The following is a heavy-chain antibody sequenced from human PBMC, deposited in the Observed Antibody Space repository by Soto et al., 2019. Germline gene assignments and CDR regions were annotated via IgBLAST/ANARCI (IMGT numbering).Heavy chain of an antibody. V-gene: IGHV5-51*01. D-gene: IGHD3-10*01. CDR1: GYSFTSYW. CDR2: IYPGDSDT. Sequence: GESLKISCKGSGYSFTSYWTGWVRQMPGKGLEWMGIIYPGDSDTRYSPSFQGQVTISADKSISTAYLQWSSLKASDTAMYYCARHPNYYGSGSYQIPPMDVWGKGTTVTVSS. CDR3: ARHPNYYGSGSYQIPPMDV. J-gene: IGHJ6*03.